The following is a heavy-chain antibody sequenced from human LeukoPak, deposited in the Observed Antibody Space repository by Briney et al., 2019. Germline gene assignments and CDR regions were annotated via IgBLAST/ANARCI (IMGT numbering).Heavy chain of an antibody. CDR1: GFTFSSYW. D-gene: IGHD3-10*01. CDR3: AKCGTGSNFDY. J-gene: IGHJ4*02. V-gene: IGHV3-7*02. CDR2: LNQDGSER. Sequence: GGSLRLSCVASGFTFSSYWMSWVRETPGKGLEWVAHLNQDGSERYYVDSVKGRFTISRENVKNSLYLQMNSLRAEDTAVYYCAKCGTGSNFDYWGQGMLVTVSS.